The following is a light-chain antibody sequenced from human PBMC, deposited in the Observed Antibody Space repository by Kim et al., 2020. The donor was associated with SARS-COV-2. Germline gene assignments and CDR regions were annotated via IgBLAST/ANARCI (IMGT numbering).Light chain of an antibody. CDR3: NSRDRSGNHAV. V-gene: IGLV3-19*01. J-gene: IGLJ7*01. CDR1: NLRSYY. CDR2: GKN. Sequence: ALGKTDRMTCQRDNLRSYYGSLYQQTPGQAPVIVIYGKNKRPLGIPDRFSGSSSGNTASLTITGAQAEDEADYFCNSRDRSGNHAVFGGGTQLTVL.